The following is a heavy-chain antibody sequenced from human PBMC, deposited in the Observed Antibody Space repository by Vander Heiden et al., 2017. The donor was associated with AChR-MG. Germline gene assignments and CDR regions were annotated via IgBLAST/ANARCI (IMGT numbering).Heavy chain of an antibody. CDR3: ARVQAAHQYFQH. Sequence: SCAASGFTFSSYWMSWVRQAPGKGLEWVANIKQDGSEKYYVDSVKGRFTISRDNAKNSLYLQMNSLRAEDTAVYYCARVQAAHQYFQHWGQGTLVTVSS. CDR2: IKQDGSEK. D-gene: IGHD2-15*01. CDR1: GFTFSSYW. J-gene: IGHJ1*01. V-gene: IGHV3-7*01.